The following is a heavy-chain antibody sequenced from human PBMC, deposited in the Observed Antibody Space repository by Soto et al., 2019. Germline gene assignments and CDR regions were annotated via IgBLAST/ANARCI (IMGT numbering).Heavy chain of an antibody. V-gene: IGHV1-18*04. D-gene: IGHD5-18*01. J-gene: IGHJ5*02. Sequence: GASVKVSCKASGYTFTSYGISWVRQAPGQGLEWMGWVSAYNGNTNYAQKLQGRVTMTTDTSTSTAYMELRSLRSDDTAVYYCARDFFHYSYGYGGWFDPWGQGTLVTVSS. CDR2: VSAYNGNT. CDR1: GYTFTSYG. CDR3: ARDFFHYSYGYGGWFDP.